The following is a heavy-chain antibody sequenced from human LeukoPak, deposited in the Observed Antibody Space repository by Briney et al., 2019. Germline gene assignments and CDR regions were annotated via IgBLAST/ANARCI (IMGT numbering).Heavy chain of an antibody. V-gene: IGHV4-39*01. CDR3: ARHVWELFYGDYEGY. CDR2: IYYTGST. Sequence: SETLSLTCTVSGGSISSSSYYWGWIRQPPGKGLEWIGSIYYTGSTYYNPSLKSRVTISVDTSKNQFSLKLSSVTAADTAVYYCARHVWELFYGDYEGYWGQGTLVTVSS. D-gene: IGHD4-17*01. CDR1: GGSISSSSYY. J-gene: IGHJ4*02.